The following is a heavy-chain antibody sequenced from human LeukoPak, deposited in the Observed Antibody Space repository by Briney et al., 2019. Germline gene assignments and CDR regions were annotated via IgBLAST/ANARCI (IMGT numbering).Heavy chain of an antibody. V-gene: IGHV1-18*01. J-gene: IGHJ1*01. CDR3: ARAGITVGRTLCFLH. Sequence: ASVKVSCKASGYTFANYGITWVRQAPGQGLEWMGWISASNGNTNYAQNFQGRVTMTTDTSTSTAYMELRSLRSDDTAVYYCARAGITVGRTLCFLHWGQGTLVTVSS. CDR2: ISASNGNT. D-gene: IGHD6-19*01. CDR1: GYTFANYG.